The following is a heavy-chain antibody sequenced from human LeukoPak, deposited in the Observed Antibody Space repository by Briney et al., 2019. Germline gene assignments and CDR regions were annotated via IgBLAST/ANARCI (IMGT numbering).Heavy chain of an antibody. CDR1: GFTFSSYW. V-gene: IGHV3-7*01. D-gene: IGHD1-26*01. CDR2: IKPDGSEK. J-gene: IGHJ4*02. CDR3: ARDHSLWELPDYFDY. Sequence: GGSLRLSCAASGFTFSSYWMSWVRQAPGKGLEWVANIKPDGSEKYYVDSVKGRFTISRDNAKNSLYLQMNSLRAEDTAVYYCARDHSLWELPDYFDYWGQGTLVTVSS.